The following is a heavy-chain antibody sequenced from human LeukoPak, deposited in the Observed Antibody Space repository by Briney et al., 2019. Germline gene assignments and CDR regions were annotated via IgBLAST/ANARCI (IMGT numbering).Heavy chain of an antibody. CDR2: IGIAGDT. D-gene: IGHD6-6*01. Sequence: GGSLRLSCAASGFTFSSYDMHWVRQTTGKGLEWVSSIGIAGDTYYPGSVKGRFTIYRENAKNSLYLQMNSLRAGDTAVYYCARAPPYSSASWGYYGMDVWGQGTTVTVSS. V-gene: IGHV3-13*01. J-gene: IGHJ6*02. CDR1: GFTFSSYD. CDR3: ARAPPYSSASWGYYGMDV.